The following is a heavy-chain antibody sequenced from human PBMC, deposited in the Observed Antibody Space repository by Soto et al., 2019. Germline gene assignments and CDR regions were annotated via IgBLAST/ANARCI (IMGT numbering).Heavy chain of an antibody. CDR1: GFSLSTSGMC. D-gene: IGHD1-20*01. CDR3: ARIAHDKNGYNADYYYGMDV. J-gene: IGHJ6*02. Sequence: SGPTLVNPTQTLTLTCTFSGFSLSTSGMCVSWIRQPPGKALEWLALIDWDDDKYYSTSLKTRLTISKDTSKNQVVLTMTNMDPVDTATYYCARIAHDKNGYNADYYYGMDVWGQGTTVTVSS. V-gene: IGHV2-70*01. CDR2: IDWDDDK.